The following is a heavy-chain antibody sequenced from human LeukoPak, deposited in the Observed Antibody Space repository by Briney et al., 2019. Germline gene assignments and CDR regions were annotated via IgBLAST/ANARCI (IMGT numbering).Heavy chain of an antibody. CDR2: IIPIFGTA. Sequence: GSSVKVSCKASGGTFSSYAISWVRQAPGQGLEWMGGIIPIFGTANYAQKFQGRVTITTDESTSTAYMELSSLRSEDTAVYYCARGDVLLWFGEFTEKYFQHWGQGTLVIVSS. CDR1: GGTFSSYA. D-gene: IGHD3-10*01. V-gene: IGHV1-69*05. CDR3: ARGDVLLWFGEFTEKYFQH. J-gene: IGHJ1*01.